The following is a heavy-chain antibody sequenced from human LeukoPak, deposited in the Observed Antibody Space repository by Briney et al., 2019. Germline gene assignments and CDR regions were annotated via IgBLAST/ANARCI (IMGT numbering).Heavy chain of an antibody. CDR2: IKHDGSEK. J-gene: IGHJ4*02. CDR3: TRATPDSSGHYYFDY. CDR1: GFTFSSNW. D-gene: IGHD3-22*01. V-gene: IGHV3-7*05. Sequence: GSLRLPCAASGFTFSSNWMSWVRQTPGKGLEWVANIKHDGSEKYYVDSVKGRFTISRDNAKNSLYLQMNSLRVEDTAVYYCTRATPDSSGHYYFDYWGQGTLVTVSS.